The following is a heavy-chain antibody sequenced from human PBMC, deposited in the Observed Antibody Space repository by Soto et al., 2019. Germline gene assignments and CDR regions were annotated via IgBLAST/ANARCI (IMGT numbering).Heavy chain of an antibody. V-gene: IGHV4-34*01. CDR1: GGPFGGYY. Sequence: QVQLQQWGAGLLRPSETLSLTCAVYGGPFGGYYWSWIRQPPGKGLEWIGEINQSGSATYNPSLTSPVPISLDRANTQFSWKMSSVTAADTAVYCCATDGGGRNYYSYGMDVWGRGTPVSVSS. D-gene: IGHD3-10*01. J-gene: IGHJ6*02. CDR2: INQSGSA. CDR3: ATDGGGRNYYSYGMDV.